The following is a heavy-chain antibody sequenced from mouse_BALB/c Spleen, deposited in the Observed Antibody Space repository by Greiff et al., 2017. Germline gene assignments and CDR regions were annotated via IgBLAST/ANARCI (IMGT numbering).Heavy chain of an antibody. D-gene: IGHD1-1*01. V-gene: IGHV5-6*01. CDR3: ARRGPLRGGFAY. CDR2: ISSGGSYT. Sequence: VQLKESGGDLVKPGGSLKLSCAASGFTFSSYGMSWVRQTPDKRLEWVATISSGGSYTYYPDSVKGRFTISRDNAKNTLYLQMSSLKSEDTAMYYCARRGPLRGGFAYWGQGTLVTVSA. J-gene: IGHJ3*01. CDR1: GFTFSSYG.